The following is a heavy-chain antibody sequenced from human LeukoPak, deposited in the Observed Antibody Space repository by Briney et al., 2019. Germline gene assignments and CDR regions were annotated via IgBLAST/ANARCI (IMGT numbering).Heavy chain of an antibody. CDR2: VYYTGST. V-gene: IGHV4-39*01. J-gene: IGHJ5*02. CDR1: GGSTSSSDYY. CDR3: ARGGVYYDTWSVAPNWFDP. D-gene: IGHD3-3*01. Sequence: PSETLSLTCTVSGGSTSSSDYYWGWFRQPPGKGLEWIGSVYYTGSTFYNPSLKSRVTISVDTSKNQFSLILSSVTAADTAVYYCARGGVYYDTWSVAPNWFDPWGQGTLVTVSS.